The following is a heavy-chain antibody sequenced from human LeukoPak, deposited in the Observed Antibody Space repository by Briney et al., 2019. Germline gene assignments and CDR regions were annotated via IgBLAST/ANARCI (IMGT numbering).Heavy chain of an antibody. V-gene: IGHV4-39*01. D-gene: IGHD3-22*01. J-gene: IGHJ5*02. CDR3: ARHSFPDYYDSSGYPNWFDP. Sequence: SETLSLICTVSGGSISTNNYYWGWIRQPPGKGLEWIGSIYYSGSTYYNPSLRSRVTISIDTSKNQFSLKLSSVTAADTTVYYCARHSFPDYYDSSGYPNWFDPWGQGTLVIVSS. CDR2: IYYSGST. CDR1: GGSISTNNYY.